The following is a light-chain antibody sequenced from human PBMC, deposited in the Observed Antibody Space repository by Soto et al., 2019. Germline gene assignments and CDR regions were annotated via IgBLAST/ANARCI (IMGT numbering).Light chain of an antibody. CDR2: GAS. V-gene: IGKV3-20*01. Sequence: EIVLTQSPGTLSLSPGERATLSCRASQSVSTSYLAWYQQKPGQAPRLLIYGASSRATGIPDRFSGSVSGTVFMVTSSRVEPEDFEVYHCQQYGSAPPWTVGQGTKVDIK. J-gene: IGKJ1*01. CDR1: QSVSTSY. CDR3: QQYGSAPPWT.